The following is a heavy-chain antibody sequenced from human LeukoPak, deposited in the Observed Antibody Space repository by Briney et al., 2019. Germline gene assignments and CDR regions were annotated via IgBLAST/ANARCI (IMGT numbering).Heavy chain of an antibody. CDR2: ISNNGNT. V-gene: IGHV4-31*03. CDR1: GGSINSGGYY. Sequence: SETLSLTCTVSGGSINSGGYYWSWIRQHPGKGLEWLGYISNNGNTYYSPSFERRTSMSVDTSKNQFSLRLTLVTAADTAIYYCARTTVHPNKFDPSGQGTLVTVSS. CDR3: ARTTVHPNKFDP. J-gene: IGHJ5*02. D-gene: IGHD1-1*01.